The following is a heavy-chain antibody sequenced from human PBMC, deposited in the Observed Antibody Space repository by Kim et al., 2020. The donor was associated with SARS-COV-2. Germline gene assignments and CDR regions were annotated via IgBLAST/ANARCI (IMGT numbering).Heavy chain of an antibody. V-gene: IGHV3-9*01. Sequence: GGSLRLSCAASGFTFDDYAMHWVRQAPGKGLEWVSGISWNSGSIGYADSVKGRFTISRDNAKNSLYLQMNSLRAEDTALYYCAKDIARYDSSGYSAYYYYYGMDVWGQGTTVTVSS. CDR2: ISWNSGSI. CDR3: AKDIARYDSSGYSAYYYYYGMDV. D-gene: IGHD3-22*01. CDR1: GFTFDDYA. J-gene: IGHJ6*02.